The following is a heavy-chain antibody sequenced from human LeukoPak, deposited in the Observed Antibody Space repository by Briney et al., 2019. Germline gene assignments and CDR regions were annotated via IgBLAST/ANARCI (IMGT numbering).Heavy chain of an antibody. J-gene: IGHJ4*02. CDR1: GFTFSSYS. D-gene: IGHD3-22*01. CDR2: ISSSSSYI. V-gene: IGHV3-21*01. Sequence: GGSLRLSCAASGFTFSSYSMNWVRQAPGKGLEWVSSISSSSSYIYYADSVKGRFTISRDNAKNSLYLQMNSLRAEDTAVYYCASGKEVITSYFGYWGQGTRVTVSS. CDR3: ASGKEVITSYFGY.